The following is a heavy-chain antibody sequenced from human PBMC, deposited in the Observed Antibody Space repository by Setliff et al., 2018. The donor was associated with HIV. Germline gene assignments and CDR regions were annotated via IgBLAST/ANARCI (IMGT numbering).Heavy chain of an antibody. Sequence: PSETLSLTCTVSGGSITSGNYYWSWIRQPAGKGLEWIGHIYSSGSTKYNPSLKSRVTMSVATSMNQFSLQLNSVTAADTAVYYCVRGYCSSTTCYDDYYYMDVWGKGSTVTVSS. CDR3: VRGYCSSTTCYDDYYYMDV. CDR2: IYSSGST. J-gene: IGHJ6*03. V-gene: IGHV4-61*09. D-gene: IGHD2-2*01. CDR1: GGSITSGNYY.